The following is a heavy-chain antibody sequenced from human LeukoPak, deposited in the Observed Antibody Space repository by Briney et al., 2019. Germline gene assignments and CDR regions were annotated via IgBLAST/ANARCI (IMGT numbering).Heavy chain of an antibody. CDR1: GDSVSSNSAA. J-gene: IGHJ5*02. Sequence: SQTLSLTCAISGDSVSSNSAAWNWIRQSPSRGLEWLGRTYYRSKWYNDYAVSVKSRLTINPDTSKNQFSLQLNSVTPEDTAVYYCARELYCSSTSCSWRNWFDPWGQGTLVTVSS. CDR2: TYYRSKWYN. D-gene: IGHD2-2*01. V-gene: IGHV6-1*01. CDR3: ARELYCSSTSCSWRNWFDP.